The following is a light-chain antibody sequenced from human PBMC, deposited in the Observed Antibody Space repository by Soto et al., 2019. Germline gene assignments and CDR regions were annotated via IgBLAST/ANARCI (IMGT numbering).Light chain of an antibody. Sequence: DIQMTQSPSTLYASVGDRVTITCRASQSISSWLAWYQQKPGTAPKLLIYKASSLQSGVPSRFSGSGSGTEFTLPISSLQPDDFAPYYCQQYSSYPYTFGQGTKLEIK. CDR2: KAS. V-gene: IGKV1-5*03. J-gene: IGKJ2*01. CDR1: QSISSW. CDR3: QQYSSYPYT.